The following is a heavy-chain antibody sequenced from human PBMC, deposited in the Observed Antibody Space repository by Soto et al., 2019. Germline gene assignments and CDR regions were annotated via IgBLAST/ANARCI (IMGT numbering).Heavy chain of an antibody. CDR2: IYYSGST. CDR1: GGSISSGDYY. CDR3: ARERYTYYDFTHYGMDV. V-gene: IGHV4-30-4*01. Sequence: SETLSLTCTVSGGSISSGDYYWSWIRQPPGKGLEWIGYIYYSGSTYYNPSLKSRVTISVDTSKNQFSLKLSSVTAADTAVYYCARERYTYYDFTHYGMDVSGQGTTVTVSS. D-gene: IGHD3-3*01. J-gene: IGHJ6*02.